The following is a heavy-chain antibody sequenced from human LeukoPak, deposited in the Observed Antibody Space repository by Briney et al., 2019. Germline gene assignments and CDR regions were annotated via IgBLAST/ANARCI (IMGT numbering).Heavy chain of an antibody. Sequence: SETLSLTCTVSGGSISSSSYYWGWIRQPPGKGLEWIGSIYYSGSTYYNPSLKSRVTISVDTSKNQSSLKLSSVTAADTAVYYCARQRSALRYFDWLACNAFDIWGQGTMVTVSS. V-gene: IGHV4-39*01. CDR3: ARQRSALRYFDWLACNAFDI. CDR2: IYYSGST. J-gene: IGHJ3*02. CDR1: GGSISSSSYY. D-gene: IGHD3-9*01.